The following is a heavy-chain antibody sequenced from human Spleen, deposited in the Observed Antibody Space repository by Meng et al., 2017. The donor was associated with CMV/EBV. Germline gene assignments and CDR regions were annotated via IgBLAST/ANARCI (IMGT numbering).Heavy chain of an antibody. J-gene: IGHJ6*02. CDR2: INPNSGGT. D-gene: IGHD4-17*01. CDR3: ARDLGYGDYVGNLGYYYYGMDV. V-gene: IGHV1-2*02. CDR1: GYTFIGYH. Sequence: ASVKVSCKASGYTFIGYHIHWVRQAPGQGLEWMGWINPNSGGTNYAQKFQGRVTMTRDTSISTAYMELSRLRSDDTAVYYCARDLGYGDYVGNLGYYYYGMDVWGQGTTVTVSS.